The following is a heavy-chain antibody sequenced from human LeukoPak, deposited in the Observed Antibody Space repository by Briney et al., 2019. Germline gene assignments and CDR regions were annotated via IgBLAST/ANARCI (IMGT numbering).Heavy chain of an antibody. V-gene: IGHV3-23*01. J-gene: IGHJ4*02. D-gene: IGHD3-10*01. CDR2: IGGRDGST. CDR1: GFTFSSYG. CDR3: AKGHYYGPGSLDY. Sequence: SGGSLRLSCAASGFTFSSYGMSWVRQAPGKGLEWVSAIGGRDGSTYYADSVKGRFTISRDNSKNTLYVQMNSLRAEDTAVYYCAKGHYYGPGSLDYWGQGTLVTVSS.